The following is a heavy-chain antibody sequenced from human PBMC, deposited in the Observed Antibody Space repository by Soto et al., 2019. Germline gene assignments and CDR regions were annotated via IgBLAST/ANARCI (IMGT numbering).Heavy chain of an antibody. V-gene: IGHV4-39*01. CDR2: IYYSGST. CDR3: ASQRLDPLCVGELIPSYYYGMGV. J-gene: IGHJ6*02. D-gene: IGHD3-10*01. CDR1: GGSISSSSYY. Sequence: QLQLQESGPGLVKPSETLSLTCTVSGGSISSSSYYWGWIRQPPGKGLEWIGSIYYSGSTYYNPSLNTRATTSIDTSKNQFPLKRSSGTAADTPVYYGASQRLDPLCVGELIPSYYYGMGVWGRGTTVTVSS.